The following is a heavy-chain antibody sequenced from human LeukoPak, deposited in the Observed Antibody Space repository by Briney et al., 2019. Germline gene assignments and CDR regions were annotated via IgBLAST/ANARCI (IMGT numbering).Heavy chain of an antibody. V-gene: IGHV3-30*02. CDR3: AKDICGGDCYPHGGY. CDR1: GFTFSNYG. CDR2: IPYDGSNK. Sequence: GGSLRLSCAASGFTFSNYGMHWVRQVPGKGLEGVAFIPYDGSNKYYADSLKGRFTISGDNSKNTLYLQMNSLRAEDTAIYYCAKDICGGDCYPHGGYWGQGTLVTVSS. J-gene: IGHJ4*02. D-gene: IGHD2-21*01.